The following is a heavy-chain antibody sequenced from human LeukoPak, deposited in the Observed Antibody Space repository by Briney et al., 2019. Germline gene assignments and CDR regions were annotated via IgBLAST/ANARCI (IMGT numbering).Heavy chain of an antibody. V-gene: IGHV3-21*01. CDR3: AKGSGQWLTNDAFDT. D-gene: IGHD6-19*01. J-gene: IGHJ3*02. Sequence: GGSLRLSCAASGFTFSSYSMNWVRQAPGKGLEWVSSISSSSSYIYYADSVKGRFTISRDNAKNSLYLQMNSLRAEDTAVYYCAKGSGQWLTNDAFDTWGQGTMVTVSS. CDR2: ISSSSSYI. CDR1: GFTFSSYS.